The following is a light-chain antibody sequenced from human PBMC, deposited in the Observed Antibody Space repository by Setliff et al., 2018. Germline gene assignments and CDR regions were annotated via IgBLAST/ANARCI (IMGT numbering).Light chain of an antibody. CDR1: NNDVGAYNY. V-gene: IGLV2-14*01. CDR3: CSYTGTSTPYV. CDR2: DVS. Sequence: QSVLTQPASVSGSPGQSVTISCTGTNNDVGAYNYVSWYQQRPGKAPRLMIYDVSNRPSGVSDRFSGSKSGNTASLTISGLQAEDEADYYCCSYTGTSTPYVFGTGTKVTVL. J-gene: IGLJ1*01.